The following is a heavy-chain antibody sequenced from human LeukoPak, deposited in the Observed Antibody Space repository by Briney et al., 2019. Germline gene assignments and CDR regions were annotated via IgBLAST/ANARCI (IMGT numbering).Heavy chain of an antibody. D-gene: IGHD3-10*01. V-gene: IGHV4-30-4*08. CDR3: ARSPSPYYYGSGSSNWFDP. J-gene: IGHJ5*02. CDR1: GGSISRGDDY. CDR2: IYYSGST. Sequence: SETLSLTCTVSGGSISRGDDYWSWIRQHPGKGLEWIGYIYYSGSTYYNPSLKNRLTISVDTSKNQFSMKLSSVTAADTAFYYCARSPSPYYYGSGSSNWFDPWGQGTLVTVSS.